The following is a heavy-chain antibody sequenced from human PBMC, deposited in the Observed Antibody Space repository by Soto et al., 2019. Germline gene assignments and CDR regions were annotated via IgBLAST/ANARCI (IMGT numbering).Heavy chain of an antibody. Sequence: GSLRLSCASSGFTFSSYSMNWVRQAPEKGLEWVSSISSSSSYIYYADSVKGRFTISRDNAKNSLYLQMNSLRAEDTAVYYCARGSSSSPRIWGQGTLVTVSS. CDR3: ARGSSSSPRI. J-gene: IGHJ4*02. V-gene: IGHV3-21*01. D-gene: IGHD6-13*01. CDR2: ISSSSSYI. CDR1: GFTFSSYS.